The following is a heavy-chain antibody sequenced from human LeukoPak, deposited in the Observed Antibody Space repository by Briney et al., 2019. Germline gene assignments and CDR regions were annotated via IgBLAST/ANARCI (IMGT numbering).Heavy chain of an antibody. D-gene: IGHD1-14*01. CDR1: GFTFSSYA. CDR2: ISYDGSNK. Sequence: GGSLRLSCAASGFTFSSYAMHWVRQAPGKGLEWVAVISYDGSNKYYADSVKGRFTISRDNSKNTLYLQMNSLRAEDTAVYYCAKDWNHMSLDYWGQGTLVTVSS. J-gene: IGHJ4*02. CDR3: AKDWNHMSLDY. V-gene: IGHV3-30-3*01.